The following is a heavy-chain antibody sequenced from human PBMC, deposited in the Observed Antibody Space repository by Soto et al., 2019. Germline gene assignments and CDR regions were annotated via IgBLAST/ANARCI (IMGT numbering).Heavy chain of an antibody. J-gene: IGHJ6*02. V-gene: IGHV3-15*01. CDR2: IKSKTDGGTK. CDR3: TTGRYYYGMDV. Sequence: EVQLVESGGGLVKPGGSLRLSCAASGFTFSNAWMSWVRQAPGKGLEWVGRIKSKTDGGTKDYAAPVKGRFTISRDDSKNTLYLQMNSLKTEDTAVYYCTTGRYYYGMDVWGQGTTVTVSS. CDR1: GFTFSNAW.